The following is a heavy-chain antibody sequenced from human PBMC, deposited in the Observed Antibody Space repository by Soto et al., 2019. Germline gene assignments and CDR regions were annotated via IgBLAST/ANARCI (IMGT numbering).Heavy chain of an antibody. CDR3: ARAPELRFLEWPTRCYFDY. J-gene: IGHJ4*02. Sequence: QVQLQESGPGVVKPSQTLSLTCTVSGGSISSGDYYWSWIRQPPGKGLEWMGYIYYSGSTYYNPSPKSRVTISVNRSKNQSSLKLSSVTAADTAVYYCARAPELRFLEWPTRCYFDYWGQGTLVTVSS. D-gene: IGHD3-3*01. V-gene: IGHV4-30-4*01. CDR2: IYYSGST. CDR1: GGSISSGDYY.